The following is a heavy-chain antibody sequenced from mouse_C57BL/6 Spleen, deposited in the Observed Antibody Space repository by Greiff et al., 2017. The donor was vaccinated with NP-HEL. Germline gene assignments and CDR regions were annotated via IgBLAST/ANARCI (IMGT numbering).Heavy chain of an antibody. Sequence: EVQLVESGGGLVKPGGSLKLSCAASGFTFSSYAMSWVRQTPEKRLEWVATISDGGSYTYYPDNVKGRFTISRDNAKNNLYLQMSHLKSEDTAMYYCARDGTTVVGDFDYWGQGTTLTVSS. J-gene: IGHJ2*01. CDR1: GFTFSSYA. CDR2: ISDGGSYT. D-gene: IGHD1-1*01. CDR3: ARDGTTVVGDFDY. V-gene: IGHV5-4*01.